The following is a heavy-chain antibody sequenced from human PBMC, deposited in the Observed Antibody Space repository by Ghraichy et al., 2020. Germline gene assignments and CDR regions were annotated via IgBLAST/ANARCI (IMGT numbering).Heavy chain of an antibody. CDR1: GFTFSSYS. V-gene: IGHV3-48*01. CDR2: ISSSSSTI. Sequence: GGSLRLSCAASGFTFSSYSMNWVRQAPGKGLEWVSYISSSSSTIYYADSVKGRFTISRDNAKNSLYLQMNSLRAEDTAVYYCARRSSYGSGGFGYWGQGTLVTVSS. CDR3: ARRSSYGSGGFGY. D-gene: IGHD5-18*01. J-gene: IGHJ4*02.